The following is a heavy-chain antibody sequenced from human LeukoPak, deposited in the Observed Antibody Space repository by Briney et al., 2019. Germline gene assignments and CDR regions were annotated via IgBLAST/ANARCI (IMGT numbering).Heavy chain of an antibody. V-gene: IGHV4-31*03. CDR2: IYYSGST. CDR3: AAHPTYYSDTRGYSR. D-gene: IGHD3-22*01. CDR1: GGSISSGGYY. J-gene: IGHJ4*02. Sequence: ASETLSLTCTVSGGSISSGGYYWSWIRQHPGKGLEWIGYIYYSGSTYYNPSLKSRVTISIDTSKNQFSLKLSSVTAADTAVYYCAAHPTYYSDTRGYSRWGQGTLVTVSS.